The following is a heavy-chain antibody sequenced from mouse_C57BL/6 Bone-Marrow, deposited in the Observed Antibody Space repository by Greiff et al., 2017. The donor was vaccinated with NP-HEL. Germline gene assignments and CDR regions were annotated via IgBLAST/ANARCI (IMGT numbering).Heavy chain of an antibody. CDR1: GYTFTSYW. J-gene: IGHJ2*01. CDR3: ARGNYYGSSYDFDY. D-gene: IGHD1-1*01. Sequence: QVQLQQPGAELVKPGASVKMSCKASGYTFTSYWITWVKQRPGQGLEWIGDIYPGSGSTNYNEKFKSKATLIVDTSSSTAYMQLSSLTSEDSAVYYCARGNYYGSSYDFDYWGQGTTLTVSS. CDR2: IYPGSGST. V-gene: IGHV1-55*01.